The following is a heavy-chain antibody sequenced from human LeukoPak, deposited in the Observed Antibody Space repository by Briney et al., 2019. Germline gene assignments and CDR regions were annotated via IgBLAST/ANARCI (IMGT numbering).Heavy chain of an antibody. CDR3: ARLSGYSSSTSCYRLNWFDP. CDR2: IYPGDSDT. CDR1: GYSFTSYW. V-gene: IGHV5-51*01. J-gene: IGHJ5*02. Sequence: GESLKISCKGSGYSFTSYWIGWVRQMPGKGLEWMGIIYPGDSDTRYSPSFQGQVTISADKSISTAYLQWSSLKASDTAMYYCARLSGYSSSTSCYRLNWFDPWGQGTLVTVSS. D-gene: IGHD2-2*01.